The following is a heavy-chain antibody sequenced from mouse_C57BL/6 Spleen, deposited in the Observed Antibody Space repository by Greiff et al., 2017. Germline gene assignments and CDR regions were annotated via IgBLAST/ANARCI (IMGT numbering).Heavy chain of an antibody. J-gene: IGHJ4*01. D-gene: IGHD1-1*01. CDR2: IYPGSGST. V-gene: IGHV1-55*01. CDR3: ARGVYYYGSSYLDY. Sequence: QVQLQQSGAELVKPGASVKMSCKASGYTFTSYWITWVKQRPGQGLEWIGDIYPGSGSTNYNEKFKSKATLTVDTSSRTAYMQLSSLTSEDSAVYYCARGVYYYGSSYLDYWGQGTSVTVSS. CDR1: GYTFTSYW.